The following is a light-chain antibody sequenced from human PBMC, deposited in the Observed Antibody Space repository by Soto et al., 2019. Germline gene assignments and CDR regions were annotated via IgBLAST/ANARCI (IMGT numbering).Light chain of an antibody. CDR3: QQYNSYLYT. Sequence: DIQMTQSPSTLSASVGDRFTITCRASQTISTWMAWYQQKPGKAPKLLIYDASSLESGVPSRFSGSGSGTEFTPTISSLQPDDFATYYCQQYNSYLYTFGQGTKVDI. J-gene: IGKJ2*01. V-gene: IGKV1-5*01. CDR2: DAS. CDR1: QTISTW.